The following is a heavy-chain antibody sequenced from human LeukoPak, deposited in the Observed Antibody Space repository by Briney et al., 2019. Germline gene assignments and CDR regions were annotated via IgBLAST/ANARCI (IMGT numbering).Heavy chain of an antibody. CDR3: AREGGGIVVPAAIPANWFDP. CDR1: GGSISSYY. D-gene: IGHD2-2*02. J-gene: IGHJ5*02. Sequence: SETLSLTCTVSGGSISSYYWSWIRQPPGKGLEWIGYIYYSGSTNYNPSLKSRVTMSVDTSKNQFSLKLSSVTAADTAVYYCAREGGGIVVPAAIPANWFDPWGQGTLVTVSS. V-gene: IGHV4-59*12. CDR2: IYYSGST.